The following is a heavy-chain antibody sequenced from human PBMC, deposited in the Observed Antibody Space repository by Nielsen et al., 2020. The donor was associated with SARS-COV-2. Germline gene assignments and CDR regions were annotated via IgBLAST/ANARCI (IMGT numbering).Heavy chain of an antibody. CDR3: ARDYYDSSGYSALDY. CDR2: IWYDGSNK. CDR1: GFTFSSYG. V-gene: IGHV3-33*01. Sequence: LKISCAASGFTFSSYGMHWVRQAPGKGLEWVAVIWYDGSNKYYADSVKGRFTISRDNSKNTLYLQMNSLRAEDTAVYYCARDYYDSSGYSALDYWGQGTLVTVSS. D-gene: IGHD3-22*01. J-gene: IGHJ4*02.